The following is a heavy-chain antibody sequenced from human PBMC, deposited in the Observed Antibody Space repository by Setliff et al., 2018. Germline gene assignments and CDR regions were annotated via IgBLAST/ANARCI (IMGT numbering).Heavy chain of an antibody. J-gene: IGHJ5*02. CDR2: ISRDGVTT. CDR1: GFNFDDFA. Sequence: PGGSLRLSCAASGFNFDDFAMHWVRLPPGQGLQWVSLISRDGVTTYYADSVRGRFTISRDNSKNTLYLQMNGLRAEDSALYYCAKDPNGDFFGAFDTWGQGALVTVSS. D-gene: IGHD4-17*01. V-gene: IGHV3-43D*03. CDR3: AKDPNGDFFGAFDT.